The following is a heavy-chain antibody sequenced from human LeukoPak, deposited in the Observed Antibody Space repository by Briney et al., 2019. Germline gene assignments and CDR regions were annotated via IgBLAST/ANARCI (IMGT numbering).Heavy chain of an antibody. CDR2: INPNSGGT. CDR3: ARAPRYCSSTSCYSPFDY. CDR1: GYTFTSYG. D-gene: IGHD2-2*01. J-gene: IGHJ4*02. V-gene: IGHV1-2*04. Sequence: ASVKVSCKASGYTFTSYGISWVRQAPGQGLEWMGWINPNSGGTNYAQKFQGWVTMTRDTSISTAYMELSRLRSDDTAVYYCARAPRYCSSTSCYSPFDYWGQGTLVTVSS.